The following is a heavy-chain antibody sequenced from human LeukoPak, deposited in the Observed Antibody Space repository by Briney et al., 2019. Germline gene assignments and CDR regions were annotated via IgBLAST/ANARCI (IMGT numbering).Heavy chain of an antibody. D-gene: IGHD6-19*01. Sequence: GGCLRLSCTASGFTFSTYNMNWVRQAPGKGLEWISYISSSSSSIYYVDSVEGRFTISRDNAKNSLYLQMNSLRAEDTAVYYCARDGSVAGCDYWGQGTLVTVSS. CDR3: ARDGSVAGCDY. V-gene: IGHV3-48*04. CDR2: ISSSSSSI. CDR1: GFTFSTYN. J-gene: IGHJ4*02.